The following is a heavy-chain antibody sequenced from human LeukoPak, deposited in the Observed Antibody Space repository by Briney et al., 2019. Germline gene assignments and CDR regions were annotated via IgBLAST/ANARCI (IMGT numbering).Heavy chain of an antibody. D-gene: IGHD6-19*01. V-gene: IGHV3-48*02. J-gene: IGHJ4*02. Sequence: PGGSLRLSCAASGFTFSSYSMNWVRQAPGKGLEWVSYISSSSSTIYYADPVKGRFTISRDNAKNSLYLQMNSLRDEDTAVYYCASRIAVAGRGFDYWGQGTLVTVSS. CDR2: ISSSSSTI. CDR3: ASRIAVAGRGFDY. CDR1: GFTFSSYS.